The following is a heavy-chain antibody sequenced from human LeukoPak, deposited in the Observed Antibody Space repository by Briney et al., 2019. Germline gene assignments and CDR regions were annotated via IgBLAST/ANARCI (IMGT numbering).Heavy chain of an antibody. CDR1: GFTFNYYN. Sequence: PGGSLRLSCAASGFTFNYYNMNWVRQAPGKGLEWVSAISGSGGSTYYADSVKGRFTISRDNSKNTLYLQMNSLRAEDTAVYYCAKASAMIVVVSKHFDYWGQGTLVTVSS. D-gene: IGHD3-22*01. V-gene: IGHV3-23*01. J-gene: IGHJ4*02. CDR3: AKASAMIVVVSKHFDY. CDR2: ISGSGGST.